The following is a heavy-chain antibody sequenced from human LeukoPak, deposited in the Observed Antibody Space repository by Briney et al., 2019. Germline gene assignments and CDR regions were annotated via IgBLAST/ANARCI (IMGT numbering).Heavy chain of an antibody. J-gene: IGHJ4*02. V-gene: IGHV3-23*01. CDR1: GFTFSNYA. D-gene: IGHD3-10*01. CDR2: ISGSGGST. Sequence: GGSLRLSCAASGFTFSNYAMSWVRQAPGKGLEWVSAISGSGGSTYYADSVKGRFTISRDNSKNTLYLQMNSLRAEDTAVYYCAKMEGYYYGSGSYSLDYWGQGTLVTVSS. CDR3: AKMEGYYYGSGSYSLDY.